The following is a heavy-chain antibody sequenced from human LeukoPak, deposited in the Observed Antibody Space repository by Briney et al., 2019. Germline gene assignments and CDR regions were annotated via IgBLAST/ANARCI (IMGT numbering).Heavy chain of an antibody. V-gene: IGHV3-69-1*01. CDR1: GFTFDDYG. CDR3: AREDSYYYGSGSYPFDY. CDR2: ISSSSYI. Sequence: PGGSLRLSCAASGFTFDDYGMSWVRQAPGKGLEWVSSISSSSYIYYADSVKGRFTISRDNAKNSLYLQMNSLRAEDTAVYYCAREDSYYYGSGSYPFDYWGQGTLVTVSS. J-gene: IGHJ4*02. D-gene: IGHD3-10*01.